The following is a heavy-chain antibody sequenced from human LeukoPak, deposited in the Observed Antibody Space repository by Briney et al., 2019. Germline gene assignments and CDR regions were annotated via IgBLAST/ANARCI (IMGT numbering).Heavy chain of an antibody. V-gene: IGHV4-39*07. Sequence: PSETLSLTCNVSGGSISSSSYYWGWIRQPPGKGLEWIGSIYYSGSTYYNPSLKSRVTISVDTSKNQFSLKLNSVTAADTAVYYCAREVRFLEWLFNYWGQGTLVTVSS. CDR3: AREVRFLEWLFNY. J-gene: IGHJ4*02. CDR1: GGSISSSSYY. CDR2: IYYSGST. D-gene: IGHD3-3*01.